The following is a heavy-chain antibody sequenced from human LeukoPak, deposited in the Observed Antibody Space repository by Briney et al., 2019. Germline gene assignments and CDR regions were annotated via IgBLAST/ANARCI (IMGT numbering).Heavy chain of an antibody. CDR1: GFTFSNFA. CDR3: AKDRDSSSGAFDI. V-gene: IGHV3-23*01. Sequence: PGGSLRLSCAASGFTFSNFAMSWVRQAPGKGLEWVSAISGSGGSTYYADSVKGRFTISRDNSKNTLYLQMNSLRAEDTAVYYCAKDRDSSSGAFDIWGQGTMVTVSS. D-gene: IGHD6-13*01. CDR2: ISGSGGST. J-gene: IGHJ3*02.